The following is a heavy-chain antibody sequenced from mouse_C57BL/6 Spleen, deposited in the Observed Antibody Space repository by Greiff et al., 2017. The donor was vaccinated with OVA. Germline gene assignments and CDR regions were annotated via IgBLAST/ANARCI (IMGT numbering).Heavy chain of an antibody. Sequence: QVQLQQSGAELVRPGASVKLSCKASGYTFTDYYINWVKQRPGQGLEWIARIYPGSGNTYYNEKFKGKATLTAEKSSSTAYMQLSSLTSEDSAVYFCAREGAQAYYFVYWGQGTTLTVSS. D-gene: IGHD3-2*02. CDR1: GYTFTDYY. V-gene: IGHV1-76*01. CDR2: IYPGSGNT. J-gene: IGHJ2*01. CDR3: AREGAQAYYFVY.